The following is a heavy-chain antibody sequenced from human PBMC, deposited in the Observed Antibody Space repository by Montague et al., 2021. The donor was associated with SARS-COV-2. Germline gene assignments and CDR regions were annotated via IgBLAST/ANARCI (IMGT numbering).Heavy chain of an antibody. CDR2: IFKSGTA. Sequence: TLSLTCTVSGDSINTGNFYWSWIRQPAGKQQEWIGRIFKSGTANYNPPLKGRVTITMDTSKNEFSLKLRYVTAADTAMYFCARGFTTGFYPYWFDLWGQGALVTVSS. CDR3: ARGFTTGFYPYWFDL. CDR1: GDSINTGNFY. D-gene: IGHD1-1*01. J-gene: IGHJ5*02. V-gene: IGHV4-61*02.